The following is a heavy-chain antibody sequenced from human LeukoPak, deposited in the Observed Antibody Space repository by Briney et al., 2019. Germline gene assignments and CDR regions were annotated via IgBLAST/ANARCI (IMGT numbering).Heavy chain of an antibody. CDR1: GFTFSSYS. CDR3: ARSPYGDYSFDY. CDR2: INSDGSST. D-gene: IGHD4-17*01. V-gene: IGHV3-74*01. Sequence: GGSLRLSCAASGFTFSSYSMIWVRQAPGKGLVWVSRINSDGSSTSYADSVKGQFTISRDNAKNTLYLQMNSLRAEDTAVYYCARSPYGDYSFDYWGQGTLVTVSS. J-gene: IGHJ4*02.